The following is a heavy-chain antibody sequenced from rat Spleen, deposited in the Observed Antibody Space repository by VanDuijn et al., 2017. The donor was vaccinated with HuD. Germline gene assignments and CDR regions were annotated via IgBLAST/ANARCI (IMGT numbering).Heavy chain of an antibody. Sequence: EVQLVESGGGLVRPGGSLKLSCSVSGFTFSNFDMAWVRQAPTKGLEWVSSISSDGRRNYYRDSVKGRFTISRDNAKNSLYLQMDSLRSADTATYYCARHVYNSYFDYWGQGVMVTVSS. J-gene: IGHJ2*01. V-gene: IGHV5S13*01. CDR2: ISSDGRRN. D-gene: IGHD1-4*01. CDR3: ARHVYNSYFDY. CDR1: GFTFSNFD.